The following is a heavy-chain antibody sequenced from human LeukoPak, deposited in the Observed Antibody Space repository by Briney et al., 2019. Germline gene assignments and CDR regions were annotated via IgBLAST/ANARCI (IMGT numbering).Heavy chain of an antibody. Sequence: GASVKVSCRASGYTFTGYYMHWVRQAPGQGLEWMGWINPNSGGTNYAQKFQGRVTMTRDTSISTAYMELSRLRSDDTAVYYCARDLVFLRGDSFHDAFDIWGQGAMVTVSS. V-gene: IGHV1-2*02. J-gene: IGHJ3*02. D-gene: IGHD4-17*01. CDR3: ARDLVFLRGDSFHDAFDI. CDR2: INPNSGGT. CDR1: GYTFTGYY.